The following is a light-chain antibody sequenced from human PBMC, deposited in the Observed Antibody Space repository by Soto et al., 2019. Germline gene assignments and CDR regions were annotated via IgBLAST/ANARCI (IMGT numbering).Light chain of an antibody. V-gene: IGLV2-8*01. J-gene: IGLJ1*01. CDR3: SSYAGGNDYV. CDR2: EVS. CDR1: SSDVGGYNY. Sequence: QSVLTQPPSATGSPGHSVTISCTGTSSDVGGYNYVSWRQQHPGKAPKLMIFEVSKRPSGVPDRFSGSKSGNTASLTVSGLQAEDEADYYCSSYAGGNDYVFGTGTKVTVL.